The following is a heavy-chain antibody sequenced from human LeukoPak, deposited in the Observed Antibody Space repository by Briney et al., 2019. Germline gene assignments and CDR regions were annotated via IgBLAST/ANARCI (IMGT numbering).Heavy chain of an antibody. J-gene: IGHJ5*02. CDR2: ISGSGGST. V-gene: IGHV3-23*01. Sequence: GGSLRLSCAASGFTFSSYAMSWVRQAPGKGLEWVSAISGSGGSTYYADSVKVRFTISRDNSKNTLYLQMNSLRAEDTAVYYCAKSGGSLNWFDPWGQGPLVTVSS. CDR3: AKSGGSLNWFDP. D-gene: IGHD3-10*01. CDR1: GFTFSSYA.